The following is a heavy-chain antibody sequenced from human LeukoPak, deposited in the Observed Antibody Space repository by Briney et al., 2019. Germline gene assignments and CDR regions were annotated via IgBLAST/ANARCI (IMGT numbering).Heavy chain of an antibody. J-gene: IGHJ4*02. Sequence: GGSLRLSCGASGFTFNNYAMSWVRQAPGKGLEWVSTISGNGGGTYNGHSVKGRFAVSRDNTKTTVYLQMNSLRAEDTAIYYCAKRAASGTRYFEYWGQGTLVTVSS. CDR1: GFTFNNYA. D-gene: IGHD1-26*01. CDR2: ISGNGGGT. CDR3: AKRAASGTRYFEY. V-gene: IGHV3-23*01.